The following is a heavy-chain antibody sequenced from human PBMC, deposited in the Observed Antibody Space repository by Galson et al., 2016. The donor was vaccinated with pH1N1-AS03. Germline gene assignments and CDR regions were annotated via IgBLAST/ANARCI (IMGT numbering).Heavy chain of an antibody. CDR3: ARGDGYNYSFDY. Sequence: QSGAEVKKLGESLMISCKASGFRFTTYWIAWVRQLPGKGLEWMGFIYPGDSDTKYSPSFQGQVTISADKSISTAYLRWNSLKASDTDMYYCARGDGYNYSFDYWGQGTLVTVAS. CDR2: IYPGDSDT. D-gene: IGHD5-24*01. CDR1: GFRFTTYW. V-gene: IGHV5-51*03. J-gene: IGHJ4*02.